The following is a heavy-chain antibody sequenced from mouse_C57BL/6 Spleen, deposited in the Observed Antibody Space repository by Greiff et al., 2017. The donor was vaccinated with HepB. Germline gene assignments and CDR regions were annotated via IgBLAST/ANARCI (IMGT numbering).Heavy chain of an antibody. J-gene: IGHJ4*01. Sequence: QVQLQQSGAELVRPGASVKLSCKASGYTFTDYYINWVKQRPGQGLEWIARIYPGSGNTYYNEKFKGKATLTAEKSSSTAYMQLSSLTSEDSAVYFCASNWDDYAMDYWGQGTSVTVSS. CDR1: GYTFTDYY. V-gene: IGHV1-76*01. CDR3: ASNWDDYAMDY. D-gene: IGHD4-1*01. CDR2: IYPGSGNT.